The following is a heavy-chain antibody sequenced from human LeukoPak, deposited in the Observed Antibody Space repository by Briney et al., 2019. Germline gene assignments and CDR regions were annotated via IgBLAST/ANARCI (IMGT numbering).Heavy chain of an antibody. CDR3: ARVRFCTNGNCYSDF. CDR2: ISGSGHDI. Sequence: GGSLRLSCAASGFTFSDSYMTWVRQAPGKGVEWVAYISGSGHDINYSDPVKGRFAISRDNAKNSLFLQMNSLSLEDTAVYYCARVRFCTNGNCYSDFWGQGTLVTVSS. J-gene: IGHJ4*02. V-gene: IGHV3-11*06. D-gene: IGHD2-8*01. CDR1: GFTFSDSY.